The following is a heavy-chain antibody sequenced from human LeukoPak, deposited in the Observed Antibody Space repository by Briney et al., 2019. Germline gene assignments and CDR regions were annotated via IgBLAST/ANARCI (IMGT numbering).Heavy chain of an antibody. CDR1: GFTFSSYS. V-gene: IGHV3-48*04. Sequence: GGSLRLSCAASGFTFSSYSMNWVRQAPGKGLEWVSYISTTSNTIYYADSVKGRFTISRDNARNSLYLQMNSLRAEDTAVYYCARDRALTYCSSTSCYAEGPYYYGMDVWGQGTTVTVSS. CDR3: ARDRALTYCSSTSCYAEGPYYYGMDV. D-gene: IGHD2-2*01. CDR2: ISTTSNTI. J-gene: IGHJ6*02.